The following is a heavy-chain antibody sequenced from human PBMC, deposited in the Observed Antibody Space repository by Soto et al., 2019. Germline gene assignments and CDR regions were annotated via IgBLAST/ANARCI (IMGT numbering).Heavy chain of an antibody. D-gene: IGHD6-13*01. CDR1: GYTFTSYA. CDR2: INAGNGNT. Sequence: ASVKVSCKASGYTFTSYAMHWVRQAPGQRLEWMGWINAGNGNTKYSQKFQGRVTITRDTSASTAYMELSSLRSEDTAVYYCARDSPAAGTIDYWGQGTLVTVSS. J-gene: IGHJ4*02. V-gene: IGHV1-3*01. CDR3: ARDSPAAGTIDY.